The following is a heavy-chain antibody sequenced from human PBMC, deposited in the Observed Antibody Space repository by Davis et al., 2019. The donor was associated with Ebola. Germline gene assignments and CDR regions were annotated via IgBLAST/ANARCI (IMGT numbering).Heavy chain of an antibody. CDR3: AREYLGPMDV. D-gene: IGHD3-16*01. J-gene: IGHJ6*02. CDR1: GGSISSGGYY. CDR2: IYYSGST. V-gene: IGHV4-61*08. Sequence: MPSETLSLTCTVSGGSISSGGYYWSWIRQHPGKGLEWIGYIYYSGSTNYNPSLKSRVTISVDTSKNQFSLKLSSVTAADTAVYYCAREYLGPMDVWGQGTTVTVSS.